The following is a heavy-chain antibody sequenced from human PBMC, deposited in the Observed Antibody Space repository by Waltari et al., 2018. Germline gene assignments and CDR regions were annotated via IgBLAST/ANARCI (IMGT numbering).Heavy chain of an antibody. D-gene: IGHD3-10*01. Sequence: EVQMLQSGAEVKKPGTPVKISCKVSGDTFTDIYIHWIKQAPGKGLQWMGPLDPEDGQAIYAQKFQGRVTMTADTSIHTAYMELTSLTSEDTAFYYCATALGGGISASRPFHFWGQGTMITVSS. CDR1: GDTFTDIY. CDR2: LDPEDGQA. J-gene: IGHJ3*01. CDR3: ATALGGGISASRPFHF. V-gene: IGHV1-69-2*01.